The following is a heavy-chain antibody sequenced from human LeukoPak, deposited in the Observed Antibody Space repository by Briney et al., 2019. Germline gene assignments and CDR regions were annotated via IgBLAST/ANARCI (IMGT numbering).Heavy chain of an antibody. J-gene: IGHJ4*02. Sequence: QPGGSLRLPCAASELTFSSYWMHWVRQAPGKGLVWVSRINTDGSITNYADSVKGRFTISRDNAKNSLYLQMNSLRAEDTAVYYCARGVRTFDYWGQGTLVTVSS. D-gene: IGHD3-16*02. CDR1: ELTFSSYW. V-gene: IGHV3-74*01. CDR2: INTDGSIT. CDR3: ARGVRTFDY.